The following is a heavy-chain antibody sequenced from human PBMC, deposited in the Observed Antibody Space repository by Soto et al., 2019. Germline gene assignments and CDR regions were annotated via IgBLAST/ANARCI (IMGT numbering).Heavy chain of an antibody. D-gene: IGHD3-10*01. V-gene: IGHV4-34*01. CDR3: ARGRECFGTDS. CDR1: GGSISGYN. J-gene: IGHJ5*01. Sequence: QVQLQQWGAGLLKPSETLSLTCAVYGGSISGYNWNWIRQPPGKGLEWLGEINYRGNINYNPSLESRVTMSIDTSKNQFSLKLKSTTAADTAVYYCARGRECFGTDSWGQGTLVIVSS. CDR2: INYRGNI.